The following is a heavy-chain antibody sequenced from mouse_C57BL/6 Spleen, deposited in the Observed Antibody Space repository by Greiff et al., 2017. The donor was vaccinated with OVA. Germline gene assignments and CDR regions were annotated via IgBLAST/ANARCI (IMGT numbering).Heavy chain of an antibody. CDR2: IYPRSGNT. V-gene: IGHV1-81*01. J-gene: IGHJ1*03. D-gene: IGHD1-1*01. CDR3: ARSSSYGYFDV. Sequence: QVHVKLSGAELVRPGASVKLSCKASGYTFTSYGISWVKQRPGQGLEWIGEIYPRSGNTYYNEKFKGKATLTADKSSSTAYMELRSLTSEDSAVYFCARSSSYGYFDVWGTGTTVTVSS. CDR1: GYTFTSYG.